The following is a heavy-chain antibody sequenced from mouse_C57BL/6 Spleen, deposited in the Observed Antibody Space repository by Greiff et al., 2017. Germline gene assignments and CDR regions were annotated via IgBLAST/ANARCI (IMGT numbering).Heavy chain of an antibody. Sequence: EVQRVESGGGLVQPKGSLKLSCAASGFSFNTYAMNWVRQAPGKGLEWVARIRSKSNNYASYYADSVKDSFTISRDDSESMLYLQMNNLKTEDTAMYYCVRQGGYGSSPSFDVWGTGTTVTVSS. CDR1: GFSFNTYA. D-gene: IGHD1-1*01. J-gene: IGHJ1*03. CDR3: VRQGGYGSSPSFDV. CDR2: IRSKSNNYAS. V-gene: IGHV10-1*01.